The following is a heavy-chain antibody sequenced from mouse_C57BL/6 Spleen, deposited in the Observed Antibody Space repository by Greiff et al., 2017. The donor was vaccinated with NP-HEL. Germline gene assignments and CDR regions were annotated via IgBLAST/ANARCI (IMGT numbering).Heavy chain of an antibody. CDR3: TRSRLGSSSDY. CDR2: IDPETGGT. V-gene: IGHV1-15*01. D-gene: IGHD1-1*01. CDR1: GYTFTDYE. J-gene: IGHJ4*01. Sequence: QVQLQQSGAELVRPGASVTLSCKASGYTFTDYEMHWVKQTPVHGLEWIGAIDPETGGTAYNQKFKGKAILTADKSSSTAYMELRSLTSEDSAVYYCTRSRLGSSSDYWGQGTSVTVSS.